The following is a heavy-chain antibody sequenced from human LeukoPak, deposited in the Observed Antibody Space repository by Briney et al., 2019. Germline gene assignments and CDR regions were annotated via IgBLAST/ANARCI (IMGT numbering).Heavy chain of an antibody. V-gene: IGHV4-34*01. CDR3: ARGPLGYCSSTSCYYYYGMDV. J-gene: IGHJ6*02. Sequence: SETLSLTCAVYGGSFSGYYWSWIRQPPRKGLEWIGEINHSGSTNYNPSLKSRVTISVDTSKNQFSLKLSSVTAADTAVYYCARGPLGYCSSTSCYYYYGMDVWGQGTTVTVSS. CDR2: INHSGST. CDR1: GGSFSGYY. D-gene: IGHD2-2*01.